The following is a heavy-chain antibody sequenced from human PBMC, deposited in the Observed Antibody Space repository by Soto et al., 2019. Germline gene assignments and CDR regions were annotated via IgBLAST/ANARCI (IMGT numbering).Heavy chain of an antibody. CDR3: AKALSYCSGGSCYRYYFDY. D-gene: IGHD2-15*01. J-gene: IGHJ4*02. CDR2: ISGSGGST. V-gene: IGHV3-23*01. CDR1: GFTFSSYS. Sequence: GGSLRLSCAASGFTFSSYSMSWVRQAPGKGLEWVSAISGSGGSTYYADSVKGRFTISRDNSKNTLYLQMNSLRAEDTAVYYCAKALSYCSGGSCYRYYFDYWGQGTLVTVS.